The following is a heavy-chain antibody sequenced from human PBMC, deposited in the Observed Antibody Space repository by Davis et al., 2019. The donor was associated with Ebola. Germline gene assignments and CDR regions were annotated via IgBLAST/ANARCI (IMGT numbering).Heavy chain of an antibody. V-gene: IGHV1-18*04. J-gene: IGHJ5*02. CDR2: INGYNGNT. CDR1: GYTFSSYG. CDR3: AKDKGRYSGYDGADS. D-gene: IGHD5-12*01. Sequence: ASVKVSCKASGYTFSSYGLSWVRQAPGQGLEWMGWINGYNGNTNYAQRLQGRVTMTTDTSTSTAYMELRSLRAEDTAVYHCAKDKGRYSGYDGADSWGQGTLVTVSS.